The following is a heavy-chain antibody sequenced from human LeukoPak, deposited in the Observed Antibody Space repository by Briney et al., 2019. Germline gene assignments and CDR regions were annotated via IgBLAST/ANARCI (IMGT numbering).Heavy chain of an antibody. Sequence: PGGSLRLSCAASGSIFDDFTIHWVRQVPGKGLEWVSLINWDGGSTYYADSVKGRFTISRDNSKNSLYLQMDSLTTEDTAFYYCAKGDVDSPMNFYHWGQGTLVTVSS. CDR1: GSIFDDFT. V-gene: IGHV3-43*01. CDR3: AKGDVDSPMNFYH. J-gene: IGHJ4*02. D-gene: IGHD5-12*01. CDR2: INWDGGST.